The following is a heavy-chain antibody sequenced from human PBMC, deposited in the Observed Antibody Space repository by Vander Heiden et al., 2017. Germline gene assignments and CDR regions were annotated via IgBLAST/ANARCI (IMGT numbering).Heavy chain of an antibody. CDR1: GFTFLSHW. Sequence: EVQLVESGGDLVQPGGSLMLSCAASGFTFLSHWVSWVRQAPGKGLEWVANIKQDGSEKYYGDSVKGRFTISRDNAKNSLYLQMNSLRAEDTAVYYCAGGEYQLPYSYYYGMDVWGQGTTVTVSS. J-gene: IGHJ6*02. CDR3: AGGEYQLPYSYYYGMDV. CDR2: IKQDGSEK. D-gene: IGHD2-2*01. V-gene: IGHV3-7*01.